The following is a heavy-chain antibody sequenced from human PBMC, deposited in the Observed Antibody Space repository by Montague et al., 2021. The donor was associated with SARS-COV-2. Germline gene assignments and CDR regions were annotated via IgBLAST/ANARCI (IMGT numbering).Heavy chain of an antibody. V-gene: IGHV4-34*01. D-gene: IGHD3-10*01. CDR3: ARGLHFFWFGESINWFDP. CDR2: INHSGST. CDR1: GGSFSRSY. Sequence: SETLSLTCAVYGGSFSRSYWSWIRQPPGKGLEWLGAINHSGSTNYNPSLKSRVTISVDTSKNQFSPKLSSVTAADTAVYYCARGLHFFWFGESINWFDPWGQGTLVTVSS. J-gene: IGHJ5*02.